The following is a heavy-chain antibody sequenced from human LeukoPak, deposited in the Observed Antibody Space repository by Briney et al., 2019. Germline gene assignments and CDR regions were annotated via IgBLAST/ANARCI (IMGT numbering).Heavy chain of an antibody. J-gene: IGHJ4*02. CDR2: ISGGGGSI. V-gene: IGHV3-23*01. D-gene: IGHD1-26*01. Sequence: PGGSLRLSCAASGLTFSSYAMSWVRQAPGKGLEWVSAISGGGGSIYYVASVKGRFTISRDNSKNTLYLQMNSLRAEDTAVYYCAKRLGLVGYFDYWGQGTLVTVSS. CDR3: AKRLGLVGYFDY. CDR1: GLTFSSYA.